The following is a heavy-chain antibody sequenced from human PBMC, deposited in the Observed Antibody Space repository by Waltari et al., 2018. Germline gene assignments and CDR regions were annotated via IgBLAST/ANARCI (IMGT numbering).Heavy chain of an antibody. CDR1: GYIFPNYW. Sequence: EVQLVQSGAEVKKPGESLKISCKGSGYIFPNYWIGWVCQMPGTGLEWLGIIFPRDSDTRYNPSFQGQVTISADKSINSAYLQWRSLKASDTAMYYCARHGSIGARQNWFDPWGQGTVVTVSS. D-gene: IGHD6-6*01. J-gene: IGHJ5*02. CDR3: ARHGSIGARQNWFDP. CDR2: IFPRDSDT. V-gene: IGHV5-51*01.